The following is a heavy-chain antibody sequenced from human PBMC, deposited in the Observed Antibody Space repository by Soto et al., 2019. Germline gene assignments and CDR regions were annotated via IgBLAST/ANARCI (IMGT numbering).Heavy chain of an antibody. J-gene: IGHJ5*02. CDR2: INASGVST. Sequence: GASVKVSCKASGYTFTNYDMHWVRQAPGQGFEWMGIINASGVSTTYAQQFQGRVTMTSDTSTSTDYMVLSSLRFDGTAVYYFSRDLSGFDPWGQGTLVTVSS. V-gene: IGHV1-46*01. CDR3: SRDLSGFDP. CDR1: GYTFTNYD.